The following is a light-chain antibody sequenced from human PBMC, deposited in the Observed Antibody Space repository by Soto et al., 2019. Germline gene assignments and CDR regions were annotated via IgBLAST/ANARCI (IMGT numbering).Light chain of an antibody. CDR1: QSVSSSY. CDR3: QQYGSSPPWT. CDR2: GAS. V-gene: IGKV3-20*01. Sequence: EIVLTQSPGTLSLSPGERATLSCRASQSVSSSYLAWYQQTPGQAPRLLIYGASSRATGIPDRFSGSGSGTDLTLTISSLEPEDFAVSYCQQYGSSPPWTFGQGTKVDIK. J-gene: IGKJ1*01.